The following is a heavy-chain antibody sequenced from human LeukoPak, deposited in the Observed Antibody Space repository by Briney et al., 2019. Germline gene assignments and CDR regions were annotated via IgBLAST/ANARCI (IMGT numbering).Heavy chain of an antibody. V-gene: IGHV4-39*07. J-gene: IGHJ3*02. CDR2: IYYSGST. CDR1: GGSISSSSYY. Sequence: PSETLSLTCTVSGGSISSSSYYWGWIRQPPGKGREWIGSIYYSGSTYYNPSLKSRVTISVDTSKNQFSLKLSSVTAADTAVYYCAREAAMVRGVHAFDIWGQGTMVTVSS. D-gene: IGHD3-10*01. CDR3: AREAAMVRGVHAFDI.